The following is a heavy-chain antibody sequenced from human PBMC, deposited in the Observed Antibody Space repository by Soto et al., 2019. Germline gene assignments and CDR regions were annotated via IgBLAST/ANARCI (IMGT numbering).Heavy chain of an antibody. D-gene: IGHD2-15*01. CDR2: ISAYNDNT. CDR3: ARGTGGNWAAFDI. V-gene: IGHV1-18*01. J-gene: IGHJ3*02. CDR1: GYTFTSYG. Sequence: VASVKVSCKASGYTFTSYGISWVRQVPGQGLEWMGWISAYNDNTNYVQKLQGRVTMTTDTSTSTAYMELRSLRSDDTAVYYCARGTGGNWAAFDIWGQGTMVTVSS.